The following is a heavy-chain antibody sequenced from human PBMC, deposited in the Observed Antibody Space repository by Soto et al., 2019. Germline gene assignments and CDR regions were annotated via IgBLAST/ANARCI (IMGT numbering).Heavy chain of an antibody. J-gene: IGHJ5*02. V-gene: IGHV1-69*12. D-gene: IGHD3-9*01. CDR2: IIPIFGLA. Sequence: QVQLVQSGAEVKKPGSSVRVSCRTSGGTFKNYGFSWVRQAPGQGLEWVGGIIPIFGLANYGQIFQGRVTITAGESTNTAYMDLSSLKSDDTAVYYCAGELGGTGLHLWGQGTQVTVSS. CDR1: GGTFKNYG. CDR3: AGELGGTGLHL.